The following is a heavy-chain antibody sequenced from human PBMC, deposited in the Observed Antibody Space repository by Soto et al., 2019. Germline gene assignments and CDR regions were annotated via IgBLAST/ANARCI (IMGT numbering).Heavy chain of an antibody. J-gene: IGHJ4*01. Sequence: PGESLKISCKGSGYSLTNYWIGWVRQMPGKGLEWMGIIYPGDSDTRYSPSFQGRVTISADKSISSTYLQWSSLKASDTAMYYCARYDSSGYSHFEYWGQGTPVTVSS. V-gene: IGHV5-51*01. CDR3: ARYDSSGYSHFEY. CDR2: IYPGDSDT. D-gene: IGHD3-22*01. CDR1: GYSLTNYW.